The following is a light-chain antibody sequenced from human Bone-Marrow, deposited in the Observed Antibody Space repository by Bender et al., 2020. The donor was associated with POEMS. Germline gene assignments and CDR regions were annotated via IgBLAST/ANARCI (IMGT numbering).Light chain of an antibody. CDR3: AAWDDSLSGPHVV. CDR1: SGHSTYI. CDR2: VEANGSY. J-gene: IGLJ2*01. V-gene: IGLV4-60*03. Sequence: QPVLTQSSSASASLGSSVKLTCTLSSGHSTYIIAWHQQQPGKAPRYLMKVEANGSYNRGSGVPDRFSGSSSGSDRYLSISNLQSDDEADYYCAAWDDSLSGPHVVFGGGTKLTVL.